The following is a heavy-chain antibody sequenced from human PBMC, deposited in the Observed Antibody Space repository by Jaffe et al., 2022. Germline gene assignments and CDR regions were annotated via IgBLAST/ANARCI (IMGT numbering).Heavy chain of an antibody. CDR1: GFTFSSYA. CDR2: ISGSGGST. CDR3: AKAPPSYYDILTGYYSPHYFDY. J-gene: IGHJ4*02. V-gene: IGHV3-23*01. Sequence: EVQLLESGGGLVQPGGSLRLSCAASGFTFSSYAMSWVRQAPGKGLEWVSAISGSGGSTYYADSVKGRFTISRDNSKNTLYLQMNSLRAEDTAVYYCAKAPPSYYDILTGYYSPHYFDYWGQGTLVTVSS. D-gene: IGHD3-9*01.